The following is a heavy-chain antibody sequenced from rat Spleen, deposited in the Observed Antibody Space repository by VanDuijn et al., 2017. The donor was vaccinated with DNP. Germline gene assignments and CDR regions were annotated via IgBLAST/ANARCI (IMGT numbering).Heavy chain of an antibody. J-gene: IGHJ4*01. D-gene: IGHD1-3*01. CDR3: TRAPYGSWALDA. CDR2: ISAGGSS. V-gene: IGHV2S12*01. Sequence: QVQLKESGPGLVQPSQTLSLTCTVSGFSLTNYGVVWVRQPPGKGLEWIVAISAGGSSYYNLALKSRLSISRDTSKSQVFLQMDSLQTEETAIYFCTRAPYGSWALDAWGQGTSVTVSS. CDR1: GFSLTNYG.